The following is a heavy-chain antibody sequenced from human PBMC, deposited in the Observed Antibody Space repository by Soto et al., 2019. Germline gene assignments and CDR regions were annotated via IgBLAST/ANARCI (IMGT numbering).Heavy chain of an antibody. D-gene: IGHD1-1*01. J-gene: IGHJ3*02. V-gene: IGHV1-18*04. CDR1: GYAFTSYG. CDR2: ISAYNGNT. Sequence: ASVKGSCTASGYAFTSYGISWVRHAPGQGLEWMGWISAYNGNTNYAQKLQGRVTMTIDTSTSTAYMELRSLRSDAKAVYCCARGTAFDIWGQGTMVTVSS. CDR3: ARGTAFDI.